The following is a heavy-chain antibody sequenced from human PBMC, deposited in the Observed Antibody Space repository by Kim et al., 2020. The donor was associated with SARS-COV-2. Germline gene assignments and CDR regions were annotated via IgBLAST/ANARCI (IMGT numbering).Heavy chain of an antibody. Sequence: GGSLRLSCAASGFTFSSYAMHWVRQAPGKGLEWVAVISYDGSNKYYADSVKGRFTISRDNSKNTLYLQMNSLRAEDTAVYYCASLPSLTGTKSIDWFDPWGQGTLVTVSS. J-gene: IGHJ5*02. CDR1: GFTFSSYA. D-gene: IGHD1-7*01. CDR2: ISYDGSNK. CDR3: ASLPSLTGTKSIDWFDP. V-gene: IGHV3-30-3*01.